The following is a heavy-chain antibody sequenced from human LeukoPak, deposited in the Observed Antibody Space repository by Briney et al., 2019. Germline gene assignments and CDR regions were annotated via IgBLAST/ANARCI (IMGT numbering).Heavy chain of an antibody. CDR1: GFTFSSYA. CDR2: ISGSGGST. V-gene: IGHV3-23*01. J-gene: IGHJ5*02. Sequence: PGGSLRLSCAASGFTFSSYAMSWVRQAPGKGLEWVSAISGSGGSTNYADSVKGRFTISRDNSKNTLYLLMNSLRAEDTAVYYCAKVSGSYWSPWFDPWGQGTLVTVSS. D-gene: IGHD1-26*01. CDR3: AKVSGSYWSPWFDP.